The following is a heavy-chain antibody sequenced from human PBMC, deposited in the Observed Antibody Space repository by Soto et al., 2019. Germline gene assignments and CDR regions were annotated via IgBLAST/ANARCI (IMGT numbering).Heavy chain of an antibody. CDR2: IYWDDDK. Sequence: QITLKESGPTLVRPAQTLTLTCDFSGFPLSTYHMGVAWIRQPPGKALEWLALIYWDDDKRYSPSLKDRLAISKGTSSNQVVLTITNVDPGDTATYFCAHAGDYDLLTFDHWGPGTLVTVSS. CDR1: GFPLSTYHMG. CDR3: AHAGDYDLLTFDH. J-gene: IGHJ4*02. D-gene: IGHD4-17*01. V-gene: IGHV2-5*02.